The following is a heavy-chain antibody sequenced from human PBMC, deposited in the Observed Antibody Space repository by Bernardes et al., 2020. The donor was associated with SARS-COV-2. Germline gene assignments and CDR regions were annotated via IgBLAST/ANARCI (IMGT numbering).Heavy chain of an antibody. CDR2: INTDGSTT. D-gene: IGHD2-15*01. CDR1: GFTFSSYW. V-gene: IGHV3-74*01. CDR3: ARGYCSGGNCYGFWFDP. Sequence: GGSLRLSCAASGFTFSSYWIHWVRQAPGKGLVWVSRINTDGSTTNYADSVKGRFTISRDNAKNTVYLQMNSLRAEDTAVYYCARGYCSGGNCYGFWFDPWGQGTLVTVSS. J-gene: IGHJ5*02.